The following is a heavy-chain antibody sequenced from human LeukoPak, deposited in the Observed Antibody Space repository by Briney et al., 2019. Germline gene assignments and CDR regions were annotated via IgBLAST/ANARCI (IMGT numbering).Heavy chain of an antibody. V-gene: IGHV3-23*01. D-gene: IGHD6-13*01. J-gene: IGHJ4*02. CDR3: AKDREWQQLSDFDY. Sequence: GGSLILSCAASGCTFISYAMSWFRQALGKGLEWVSAISGSGGSTYYADSVKGRFTIFRDNSKNTLSLLLNSLRAEDTAVCYCAKDREWQQLSDFDYWGQGTLVTVSS. CDR2: ISGSGGST. CDR1: GCTFISYA.